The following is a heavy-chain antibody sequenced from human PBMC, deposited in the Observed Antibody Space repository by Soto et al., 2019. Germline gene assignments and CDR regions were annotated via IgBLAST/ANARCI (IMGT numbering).Heavy chain of an antibody. Sequence: ASVKVSCKASGGTFSSYAISWVRQAPGQGLEWMGGIIPIFGTANYAQKFQGRVTITADESTSTAYMELSSLRSEDTAVYYCARGTGYYYDSSGYANDAFDIWGQGTMVTVSS. D-gene: IGHD3-22*01. V-gene: IGHV1-69*13. CDR2: IIPIFGTA. J-gene: IGHJ3*02. CDR1: GGTFSSYA. CDR3: ARGTGYYYDSSGYANDAFDI.